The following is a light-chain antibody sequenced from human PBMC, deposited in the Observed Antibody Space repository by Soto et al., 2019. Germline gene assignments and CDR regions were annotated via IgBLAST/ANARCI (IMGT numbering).Light chain of an antibody. CDR3: SSYTTSSTHVL. J-gene: IGLJ2*01. CDR2: EVS. Sequence: QSALTQPASVSGSPGQSITISCTGTSSVIGTYKYVSWYQQHPGKAPQLMIYEVSNRPSGISNRFSGSKSGNTASLTISGLQAEDEADYYCSSYTTSSTHVLFGGGPKLTVL. CDR1: SSVIGTYKY. V-gene: IGLV2-14*01.